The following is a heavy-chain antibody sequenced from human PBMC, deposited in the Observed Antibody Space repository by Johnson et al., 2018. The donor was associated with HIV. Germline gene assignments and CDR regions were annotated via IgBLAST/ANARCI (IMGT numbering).Heavy chain of an antibody. CDR1: GFTFSSYA. CDR2: ISYDGSNK. V-gene: IGHV3-30*04. J-gene: IGHJ3*02. CDR3: ARQPWDAFDI. Sequence: QVQLVESGGGLVKPGGSLRLSCAASGFTFSSYAMHWVRQAPGKGLAWVAVISYDGSNKYYADSVKGRFTISRDNSKNTLYLQVNSLKTEDTAVYYCARQPWDAFDIWGQGTMVTVSS.